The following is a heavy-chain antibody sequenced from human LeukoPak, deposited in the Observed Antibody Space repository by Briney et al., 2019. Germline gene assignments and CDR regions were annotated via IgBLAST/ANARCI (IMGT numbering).Heavy chain of an antibody. CDR3: ARDGPVAGTKNDY. CDR1: GGTFSSYA. V-gene: IGHV1-69*04. J-gene: IGHJ4*02. CDR2: IIPILGIA. Sequence: SVKVSCKASGGTFSSYAISWVRQAPGQGLEWMGRIIPILGIANYAQKLQGRVTITADKSTSTAYMELSSLRSEDTAVYYCARDGPVAGTKNDYWGQGTLVTVSS. D-gene: IGHD6-19*01.